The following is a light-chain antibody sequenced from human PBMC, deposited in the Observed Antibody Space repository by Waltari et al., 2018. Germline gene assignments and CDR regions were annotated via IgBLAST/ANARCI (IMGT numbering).Light chain of an antibody. J-gene: IGKJ2*01. CDR2: GTS. Sequence: EIVLTQSPGTLSLSPGERATLSCRASQSVSSSYLAWYQQKPGQAPRLLIYGTSSRATGIPDRCSGSGSGTDFTLTIGRLEPEDFAVYYCQQYDNSPYTFGQGTKLEIK. CDR3: QQYDNSPYT. CDR1: QSVSSSY. V-gene: IGKV3-20*01.